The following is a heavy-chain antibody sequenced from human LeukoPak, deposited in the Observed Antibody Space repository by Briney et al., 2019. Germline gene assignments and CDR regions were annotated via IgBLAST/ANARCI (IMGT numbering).Heavy chain of an antibody. D-gene: IGHD1-26*01. Sequence: ASVKVSCKASGYTFTSYDINWVRQATGQGLEWMGWMNPNSGNTGYAQKFQGRVTMTRNTSISTAYMELSSLRSEDTAVYYCATANSGSYYGRAFGIWGQGTMVTVSS. CDR2: MNPNSGNT. V-gene: IGHV1-8*01. CDR1: GYTFTSYD. CDR3: ATANSGSYYGRAFGI. J-gene: IGHJ3*02.